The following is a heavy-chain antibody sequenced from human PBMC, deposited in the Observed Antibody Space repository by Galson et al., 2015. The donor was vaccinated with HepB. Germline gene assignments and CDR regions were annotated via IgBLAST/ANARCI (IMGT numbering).Heavy chain of an antibody. Sequence: LSLTCTVSGGSISSSSYYWGWIRQPPGKGLEWIGSIYYSGSTYYNPSLKSRVTISVDTSKNQFSLKLSSVTAADTAVYYCARSARAAAGNYFQHWGQGTLVTVSS. CDR1: GGSISSSSYY. CDR3: ARSARAAAGNYFQH. CDR2: IYYSGST. V-gene: IGHV4-39*01. D-gene: IGHD6-13*01. J-gene: IGHJ1*01.